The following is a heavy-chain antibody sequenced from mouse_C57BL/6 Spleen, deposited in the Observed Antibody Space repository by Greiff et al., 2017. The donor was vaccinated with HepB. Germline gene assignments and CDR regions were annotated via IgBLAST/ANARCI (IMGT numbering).Heavy chain of an antibody. CDR2: INPNNGGT. D-gene: IGHD1-1*01. J-gene: IGHJ2*01. CDR3: ARDYGSSYDYFDY. Sequence: EVQLQQSGPELVKPGASVKISCKASGYTFTDYYMNWVKQSHGKSLEWIGDINPNNGGTSYNQKFKGKATLTVDKSSSTAYMELRSLTSEDSAVYYCARDYGSSYDYFDYWGQGTTLTVSS. V-gene: IGHV1-26*01. CDR1: GYTFTDYY.